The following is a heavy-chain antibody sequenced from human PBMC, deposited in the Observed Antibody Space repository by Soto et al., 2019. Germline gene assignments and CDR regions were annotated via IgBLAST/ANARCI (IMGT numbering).Heavy chain of an antibody. Sequence: ASVKVSCKASGYTFKTYGLSWVRQAPGQGLEWLGWISAYNGNTNYAQKFQGRVTMTTDTPTSTAYMELRSLRSDDTAVYYCARDREAARPGWFVSCGQGTLVTVSS. CDR3: ARDREAARPGWFVS. CDR2: ISAYNGNT. J-gene: IGHJ5*01. D-gene: IGHD6-6*01. V-gene: IGHV1-18*04. CDR1: GYTFKTYG.